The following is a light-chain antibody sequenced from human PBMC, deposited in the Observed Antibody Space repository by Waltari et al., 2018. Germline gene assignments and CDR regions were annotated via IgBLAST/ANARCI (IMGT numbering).Light chain of an antibody. CDR2: WAS. Sequence: DIVMTQFPDSLAVSLGERATINCTSSQSVLFRSNNKNYFSWYQQKPGQPPNLLIYWASTRESGVPDRFNGSGSGTDFTLTISSLQAEDVAVYYCQQFLNTPWTFGQGTKVEIK. CDR1: QSVLFRSNNKNY. V-gene: IGKV4-1*01. CDR3: QQFLNTPWT. J-gene: IGKJ1*01.